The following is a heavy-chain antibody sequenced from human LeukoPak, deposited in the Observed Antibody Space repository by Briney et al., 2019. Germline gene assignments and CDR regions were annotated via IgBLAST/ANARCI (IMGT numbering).Heavy chain of an antibody. CDR3: SRMSIASHDY. V-gene: IGHV3-7*05. Sequence: GGSLRLSCAASGFTFSSYWMSWVRQAPGKGLEWVANIKQDGSEIYYVDSMKGRFTTSRDNAKNSLYLQMNTLRAEDTAVYFCSRMSIASHDYWGQGTLVTVSS. J-gene: IGHJ4*02. CDR2: IKQDGSEI. D-gene: IGHD6-6*01. CDR1: GFTFSSYW.